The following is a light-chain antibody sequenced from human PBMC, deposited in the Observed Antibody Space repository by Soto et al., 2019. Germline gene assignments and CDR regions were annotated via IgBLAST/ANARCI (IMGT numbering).Light chain of an antibody. V-gene: IGKV3-11*01. Sequence: EIVLTQSPATLSLSPGERATLSCRASQSVSSYLAWYQQKPGQAPRLLIYEASNRATGIPARFSGSGSGTEFTLTISSLEPEDFVVYYCQQRSSWPGTFGQGTKVEIK. J-gene: IGKJ1*01. CDR3: QQRSSWPGT. CDR2: EAS. CDR1: QSVSSY.